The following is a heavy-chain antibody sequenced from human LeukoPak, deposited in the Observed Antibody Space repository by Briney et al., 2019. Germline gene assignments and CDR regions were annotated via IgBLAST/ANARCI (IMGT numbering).Heavy chain of an antibody. Sequence: SETLSLTCTVSGGSISSYYWSWIRQPPGKGLEWIGYIYYSGSTNYNPSLKSRVTISVDMSKNQFSLKLSSVTAADTAVYYCARIYQGHFIAVAGTGWFDPWGQGTLVTVSS. CDR2: IYYSGST. CDR3: ARIYQGHFIAVAGTGWFDP. J-gene: IGHJ5*02. V-gene: IGHV4-59*01. CDR1: GGSISSYY. D-gene: IGHD6-19*01.